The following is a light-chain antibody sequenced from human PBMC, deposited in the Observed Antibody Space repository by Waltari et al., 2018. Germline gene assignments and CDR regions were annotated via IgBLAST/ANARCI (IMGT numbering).Light chain of an antibody. Sequence: DIAMTQSPESLAVSVGERVTINCKSGRSVLSISNTRNYLAWDQHKPGQPPKLLLYWTSTRTSGVPERFIGSGSGTDFTLTITSLQAEDVAVYYCQQHYSNPVFGQGTRLELK. CDR3: QQHYSNPV. CDR1: RSVLSISNTRNY. CDR2: WTS. J-gene: IGKJ5*01. V-gene: IGKV4-1*01.